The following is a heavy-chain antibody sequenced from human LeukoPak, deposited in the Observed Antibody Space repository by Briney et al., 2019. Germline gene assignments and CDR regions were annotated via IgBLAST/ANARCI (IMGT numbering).Heavy chain of an antibody. J-gene: IGHJ4*02. V-gene: IGHV4-30-4*01. CDR1: GGSISSGDYY. D-gene: IGHD2-2*02. CDR2: IYYSGST. Sequence: PSETLSLTCTVSGGSISSGDYYWSWIRQPPGKGLEWIGCIYYSGSTYYNPSLKSRVTISVDTSKNQFSLKLSSVTAADTAVYYCAREQLLYSLDYWGQGTLVTVSS. CDR3: AREQLLYSLDY.